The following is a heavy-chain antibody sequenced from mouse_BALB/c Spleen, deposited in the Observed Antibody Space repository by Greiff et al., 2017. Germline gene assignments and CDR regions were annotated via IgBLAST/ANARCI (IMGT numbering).Heavy chain of an antibody. V-gene: IGHV1S45*01. Sequence: EVQLQQSGAELVRPGASVKISCKASGYTFTNYHINWVKQRPGQGLDWIGYINPYNDYTSYNQKFKGKATLTVDKSSSTAYMELSSLTSEDSAVYYCARWRGITTGYYAMDYWGQGTSVTVSS. CDR3: ARWRGITTGYYAMDY. D-gene: IGHD2-4*01. J-gene: IGHJ4*01. CDR2: INPYNDYT. CDR1: GYTFTNYH.